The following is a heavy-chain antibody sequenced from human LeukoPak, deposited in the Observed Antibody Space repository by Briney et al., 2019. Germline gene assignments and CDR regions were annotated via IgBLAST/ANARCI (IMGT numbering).Heavy chain of an antibody. CDR3: ARKYGSGSPLDY. J-gene: IGHJ4*02. V-gene: IGHV3-33*01. CDR1: GFTFSSYG. Sequence: GGSLRLSCAASGFTFSSYGMHWVRQAPGKGLEWVAVILYDGSNKYYADSVKGRFTISRDNSKNTLYLQMNSLRAEDTAVYYCARKYGSGSPLDYWGQGTLVTVSS. D-gene: IGHD3-10*01. CDR2: ILYDGSNK.